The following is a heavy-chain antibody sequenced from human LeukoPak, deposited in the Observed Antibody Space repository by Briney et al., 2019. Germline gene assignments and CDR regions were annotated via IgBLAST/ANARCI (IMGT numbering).Heavy chain of an antibody. CDR1: GFTFSSYS. V-gene: IGHV3-21*01. Sequence: GGSLRLSCAASGFTFSSYSMNWVRQAPGKGLEWVSSISSSSSYIYYADSVKGRFTISRDNAKNSLYLQMNSLRAEDTAVYYCARVTLTTVNGGGYFDYWGQGTLVTVSS. D-gene: IGHD4-17*01. CDR3: ARVTLTTVNGGGYFDY. J-gene: IGHJ4*02. CDR2: ISSSSSYI.